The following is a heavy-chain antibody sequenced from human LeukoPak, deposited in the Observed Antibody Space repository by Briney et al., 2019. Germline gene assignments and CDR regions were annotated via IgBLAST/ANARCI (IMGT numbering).Heavy chain of an antibody. CDR1: GFAVSGNY. Sequence: PGGSLRLSCAASGFAVSGNYMGWVRQAPGKGLEWVSVIYSDGRTYYADSVKGRFTISRDISKNTLFLQMTSLRAEDTAVYYCAKLKGWYGEGYFDYWGQGTLVTVSS. CDR2: IYSDGRT. CDR3: AKLKGWYGEGYFDY. J-gene: IGHJ4*02. V-gene: IGHV3-53*01. D-gene: IGHD3-10*01.